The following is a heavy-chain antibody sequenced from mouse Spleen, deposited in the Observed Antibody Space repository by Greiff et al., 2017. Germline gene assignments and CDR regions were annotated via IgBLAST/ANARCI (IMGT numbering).Heavy chain of an antibody. J-gene: IGHJ2*01. V-gene: IGHV5-17*01. CDR1: GFTFSDYG. CDR3: ARGGEGVYFDY. Sequence: EVKVVESGGGLVKPGGSLKLSCAASGFTFSDYGMHWVRQAPEKGLEWVAYISIGSSTIYYADTVKGRFTISRDNAKNTLFLQMTSLRSEDTAMYYCARGGEGVYFDYWGQGTTLTVSS. CDR2: ISIGSSTI.